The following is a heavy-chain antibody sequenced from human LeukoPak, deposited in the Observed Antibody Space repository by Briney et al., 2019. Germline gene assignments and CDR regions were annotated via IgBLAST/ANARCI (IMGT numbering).Heavy chain of an antibody. J-gene: IGHJ5*02. D-gene: IGHD3-10*01. CDR2: ISFDGSQK. V-gene: IGHV3-30*02. Sequence: GGSLRLSCAASGFTFSNYGMHWVRQAPGKGLERVALISFDGSQKYYADSVKGRFTISRDNSKSTVYLQMNSLRVEDAAVYYCSKDLTSDFGGDLDPWGQGTLVTVSS. CDR3: SKDLTSDFGGDLDP. CDR1: GFTFSNYG.